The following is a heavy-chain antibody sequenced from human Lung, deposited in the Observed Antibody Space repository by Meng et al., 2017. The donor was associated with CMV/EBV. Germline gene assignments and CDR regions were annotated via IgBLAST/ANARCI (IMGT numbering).Heavy chain of an antibody. CDR1: GYTFTNYG. CDR2: INAYNGDT. J-gene: IGHJ4*02. V-gene: IGHV1-18*01. CDR3: ARVEVGITSGDY. Sequence: VQVCQSGGEVKKPGACVKSCCKSSGYTFTNYGNHVVRQAPGKGLEWMGWINAYNGDTNYAQTLQGRVTMTTDTSTSTAYMELRSLRSDDTAVYYCARVEVGITSGDYWGQGTLVTVSS. D-gene: IGHD1-26*01.